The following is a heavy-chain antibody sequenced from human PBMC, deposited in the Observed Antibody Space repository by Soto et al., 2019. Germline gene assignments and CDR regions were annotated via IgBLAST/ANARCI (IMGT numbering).Heavy chain of an antibody. V-gene: IGHV3-30-3*01. J-gene: IGHJ6*02. CDR1: GFTFSSYA. CDR3: ARDLGSSWYIGGAKHYYGMDV. D-gene: IGHD6-13*01. Sequence: VQLEESGGGVVQTGRSLRLSCTASGFTFSSYAMHWVRQAPGKGLEWVALISYGGNNKYYAESVKGRFTISRDNSKNTLFLQMNSLRVEDTAVYYCARDLGSSWYIGGAKHYYGMDVWGQETTVSVSS. CDR2: ISYGGNNK.